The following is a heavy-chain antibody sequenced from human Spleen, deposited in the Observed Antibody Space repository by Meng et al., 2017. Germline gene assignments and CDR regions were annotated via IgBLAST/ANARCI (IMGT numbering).Heavy chain of an antibody. D-gene: IGHD3-10*01. CDR3: AKSITVIRGGFYYGLDV. CDR1: GYTFSNYD. V-gene: IGHV1-8*03. CDR2: MNPNSGNT. J-gene: IGHJ6*02. Sequence: ASVKVSCKASGYTFSNYDINWVRQAAGQGLEWMGWMNPNSGNTGYAQSFQGRVTISSDTSISTAYMELNSLRSEDTAAYYCAKSITVIRGGFYYGLDVWGQGTTVTVSS.